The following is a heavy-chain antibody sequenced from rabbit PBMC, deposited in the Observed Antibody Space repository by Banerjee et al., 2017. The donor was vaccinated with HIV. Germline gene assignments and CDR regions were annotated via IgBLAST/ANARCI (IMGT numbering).Heavy chain of an antibody. Sequence: QLVESGGGLVQPGGSLKLSCKASGLDFSSYYMSWVRQAPGKGLEWIGYIDPVFGSTYYASWVNGRFTISSHNAQNTLYLQLNSLTAADTATYFCARDDVGYAGVDVGTQGAFNLWGPGTLVTVS. J-gene: IGHJ4*01. CDR2: IDPVFGST. CDR1: GLDFSSYY. V-gene: IGHV1S7*01. D-gene: IGHD4-2*01. CDR3: ARDDVGYAGVDVGTQGAFNL.